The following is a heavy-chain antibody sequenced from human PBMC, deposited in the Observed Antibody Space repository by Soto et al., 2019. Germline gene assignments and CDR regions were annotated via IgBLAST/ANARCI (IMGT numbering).Heavy chain of an antibody. Sequence: QVQLVESGGGVVQPGRSLRLSCAASGFTFSNYGMHWVRQAPGKGLEWVAVISYHGSAKYYAESVKGRCTISRDKSKNTLYLQMDRLRAEETAVYYCAKDHLTTTVTTVGYWGLATLVTVSS. CDR2: ISYHGSAK. V-gene: IGHV3-30*18. D-gene: IGHD4-17*01. CDR3: AKDHLTTTVTTVGY. CDR1: GFTFSNYG. J-gene: IGHJ4*02.